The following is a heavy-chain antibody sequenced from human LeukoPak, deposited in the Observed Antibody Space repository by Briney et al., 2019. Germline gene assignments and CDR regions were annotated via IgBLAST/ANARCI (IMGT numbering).Heavy chain of an antibody. Sequence: QPGGSLRLSCAASGFTFSSYWMHWVRQAPGKGLVWVSCINSDGSSTSYADSVKGRFTISRDNAKNTLYLQMNSLRAEDTAVYYCASGIAAAGYDYWGQGTLVTVSS. CDR3: ASGIAAAGYDY. CDR2: INSDGSST. D-gene: IGHD6-13*01. CDR1: GFTFSSYW. J-gene: IGHJ4*02. V-gene: IGHV3-74*01.